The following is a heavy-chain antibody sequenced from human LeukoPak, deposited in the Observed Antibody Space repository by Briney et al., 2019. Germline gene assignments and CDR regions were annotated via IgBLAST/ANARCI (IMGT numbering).Heavy chain of an antibody. D-gene: IGHD3-22*01. CDR1: GGSISSSSYY. J-gene: IGHJ4*02. Sequence: SETLSLTCTVSGGSISSSSYYWGWIRQPPGKGLEWIGSIYYSGSTYYNQSLKSRVTISVDRSKNQFSLKLSSVTAADTAVYYCAREDSSGYYFDYWGQGTLVTVSS. V-gene: IGHV4-39*07. CDR3: AREDSSGYYFDY. CDR2: IYYSGST.